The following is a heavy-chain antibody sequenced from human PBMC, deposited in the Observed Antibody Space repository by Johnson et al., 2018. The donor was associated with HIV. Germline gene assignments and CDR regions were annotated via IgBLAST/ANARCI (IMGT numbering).Heavy chain of an antibody. J-gene: IGHJ3*02. D-gene: IGHD6-13*01. Sequence: VQLVESGGGVVQPGRSLRLSCAASGFSFSNYAMHWVRQAPGKGLEWVAVISYDGSNKYYPNSLKGRFTISRDNSKNTLYLQMNSLRAEDTAVYYCAKDGRNGIAAAEPPAFDIWGQVTMVTVSS. CDR2: ISYDGSNK. V-gene: IGHV3-30-3*01. CDR3: AKDGRNGIAAAEPPAFDI. CDR1: GFSFSNYA.